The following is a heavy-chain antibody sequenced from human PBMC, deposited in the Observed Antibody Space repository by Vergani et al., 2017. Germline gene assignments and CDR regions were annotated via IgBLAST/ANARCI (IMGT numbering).Heavy chain of an antibody. CDR1: GDSTTSGGFY. J-gene: IGHJ4*02. CDR3: ARSRMGTTVFDF. D-gene: IGHD1-26*01. Sequence: QMQLQESGPGLVKPSQTLSLTCSVSGDSTTSGGFYWSWIRQPAGKGLEWIGRIHTTGITKYNPSLESRVTMSVDTSNNQFSLRLSSVTAADTAVYYCARSRMGTTVFDFWGQGILVTVSS. V-gene: IGHV4-61*02. CDR2: IHTTGIT.